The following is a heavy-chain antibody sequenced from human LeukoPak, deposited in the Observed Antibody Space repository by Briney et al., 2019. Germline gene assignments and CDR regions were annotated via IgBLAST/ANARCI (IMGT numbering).Heavy chain of an antibody. CDR1: GGTFSSYA. D-gene: IGHD2-2*01. Sequence: SVKVSCKASGGTFSSYAISWVRQAPGRGLEWTGGIIPIFGTANYAQKFQGRVTITADESTSTAYMELSSLRSEDTAVYYCARGPCSSTSCYSDYWGQGTLVTVSS. J-gene: IGHJ4*02. CDR2: IIPIFGTA. V-gene: IGHV1-69*01. CDR3: ARGPCSSTSCYSDY.